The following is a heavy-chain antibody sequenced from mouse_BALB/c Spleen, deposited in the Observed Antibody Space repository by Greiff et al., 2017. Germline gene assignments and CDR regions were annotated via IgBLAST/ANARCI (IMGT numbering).Heavy chain of an antibody. V-gene: IGHV3-6*02. CDR1: GYSITSGYY. Sequence: VQLQQSGPGLVKPSQSLSLTCSVTGYSITSGYYWNWIRQFPGNKLEWMGYISYDGSNNYNPSLKNRISITRDTSKNQFFLKLNSVTTEDTATYYCARGHGYSFAYWGQGTLVTVSA. CDR2: ISYDGSN. CDR3: ARGHGYSFAY. J-gene: IGHJ3*01. D-gene: IGHD2-3*01.